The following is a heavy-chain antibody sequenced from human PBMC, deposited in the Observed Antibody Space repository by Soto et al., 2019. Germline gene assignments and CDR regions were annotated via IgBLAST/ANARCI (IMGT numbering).Heavy chain of an antibody. CDR1: GYTFTGYY. CDR3: ARDLGIAVAQGDFWCPDY. V-gene: IGHV1-2*02. J-gene: IGHJ4*02. Sequence: ASVKVSCKASGYTFTGYYMHWVRQAPGQGLEWMGWINPNSGGTNYAQKFQGRVTMTRDTSISTAYMELSRLRSDDTAVYYCARDLGIAVAQGDFWCPDYWGQGTPVTVSS. D-gene: IGHD6-19*01. CDR2: INPNSGGT.